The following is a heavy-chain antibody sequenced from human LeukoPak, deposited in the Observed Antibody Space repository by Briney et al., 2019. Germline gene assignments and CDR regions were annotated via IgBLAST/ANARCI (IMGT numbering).Heavy chain of an antibody. D-gene: IGHD7-27*01. V-gene: IGHV1-2*02. CDR2: INPNSGVT. J-gene: IGHJ4*02. CDR3: ASAERGIPIDY. CDR1: GYTFTDDY. Sequence: ASVKVSCKASGYTFTDDYVHWVRQAPGQGLEWMGWINPNSGVTNYAQKFQGRVTMTRDTSISTAYMELSRLRSDDTAVYYCASAERGIPIDYWGQGTLVTVSS.